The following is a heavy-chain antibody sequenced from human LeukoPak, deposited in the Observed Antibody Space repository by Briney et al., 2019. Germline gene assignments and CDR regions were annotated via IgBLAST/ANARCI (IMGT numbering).Heavy chain of an antibody. D-gene: IGHD3-10*01. Sequence: GESLKISCKGSGYSFTSYWIGWGRQVPGKGLEGMGIIYPGDSDTRYSPSFQGQVTISADKSISTAYLQWSSLKASDTAMYYCASSESYYYYGMDVWGQGTTATVSS. CDR3: ASSESYYYYGMDV. V-gene: IGHV5-51*01. CDR2: IYPGDSDT. J-gene: IGHJ6*02. CDR1: GYSFTSYW.